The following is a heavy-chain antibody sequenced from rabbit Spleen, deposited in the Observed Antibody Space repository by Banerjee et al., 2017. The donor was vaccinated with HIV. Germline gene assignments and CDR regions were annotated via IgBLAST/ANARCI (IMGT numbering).Heavy chain of an antibody. CDR3: VRDQAGDADYGPYYLNL. V-gene: IGHV1S45*01. Sequence: QEQLEESGGGLVQPGGSLTLTCKASRFSFSSSDYICWVRQAPGKGLEWIACIDVSKSGNTYYASWAKGRFTVSETSSTTVTLQLTSLTAAATATYFCVRDQAGDADYGPYYLNLWGPGTLVTVS. CDR2: IDVSKSGNT. J-gene: IGHJ4*01. D-gene: IGHD2-1*01. CDR1: RFSFSSSDY.